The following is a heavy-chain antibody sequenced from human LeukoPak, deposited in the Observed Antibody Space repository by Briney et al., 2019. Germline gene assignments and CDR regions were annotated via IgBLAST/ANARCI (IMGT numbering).Heavy chain of an antibody. Sequence: ASVKVSCKASGYTFTGYYMHWVRQAPGQGLGWMGWINPNSGGTNYAQKFQGRVTMTRDTSISTAYMELSRLRSDDTAVYYCARDRVVGATYYYYYMDVWGKGTTVTVSS. J-gene: IGHJ6*03. CDR1: GYTFTGYY. CDR3: ARDRVVGATYYYYYMDV. V-gene: IGHV1-2*02. CDR2: INPNSGGT. D-gene: IGHD1-26*01.